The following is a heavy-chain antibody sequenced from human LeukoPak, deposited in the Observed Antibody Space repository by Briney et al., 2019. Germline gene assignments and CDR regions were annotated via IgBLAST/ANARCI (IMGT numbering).Heavy chain of an antibody. CDR1: GDSISSYY. CDR3: ARGRGLGGYAGYYYYGMDV. CDR2: IYTSGST. D-gene: IGHD5-12*01. J-gene: IGHJ6*02. Sequence: SETLSLTCTVSGDSISSYYWSWIRQPPGKGLEWIGYIYTSGSTNYNPSLKSRVTISVDTSKNQFSLKLSSVTAADTAVYYCARGRGLGGYAGYYYYGMDVWGQGTTVTVSS. V-gene: IGHV4-4*09.